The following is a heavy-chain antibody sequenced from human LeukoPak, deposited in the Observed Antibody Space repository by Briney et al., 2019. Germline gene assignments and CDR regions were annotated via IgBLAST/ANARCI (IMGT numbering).Heavy chain of an antibody. CDR2: INSDGSST. Sequence: GGSLRLSCAASGFTFSSYWMHWVRQAPGKGLVWVSRINSDGSSTTYADSVKGRFTISRDNAKTTLYLQMNSLRADDTAVYYCARDPGPAGWFDYWGQGTLVTVSS. D-gene: IGHD2-2*01. CDR1: GFTFSSYW. J-gene: IGHJ4*02. CDR3: ARDPGPAGWFDY. V-gene: IGHV3-74*01.